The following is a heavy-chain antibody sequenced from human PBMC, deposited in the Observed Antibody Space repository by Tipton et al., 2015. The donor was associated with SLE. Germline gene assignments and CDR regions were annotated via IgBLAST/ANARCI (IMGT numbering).Heavy chain of an antibody. CDR2: ISSSGSTI. D-gene: IGHD2-2*01. V-gene: IGHV3-48*03. CDR3: ARGRTPAGMEY. CDR1: GFTFSSYE. Sequence: SLRLSCPASGFTFSSYEMNWVRQAPGKGLEWVSYISSSGSTIYYADSVKGRFTISRDNAKNSLYLQMNSLRAEDTAVYYCARGRTPAGMEYWGQGTLVTVSS. J-gene: IGHJ4*02.